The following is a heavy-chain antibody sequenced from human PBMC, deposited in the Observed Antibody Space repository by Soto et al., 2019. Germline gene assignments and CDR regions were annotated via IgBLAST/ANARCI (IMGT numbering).Heavy chain of an antibody. D-gene: IGHD1-26*01. CDR1: GFTFSSYA. CDR3: AKVSVGELPPRPGEEEEIYYYYGMDV. Sequence: GGSLRLSCAASGFTFSSYAMSWVRQAPGKGLEWVSAISGSGGSTYYADSVKGRFTISRDNSKNTLYLQMNSLRAEDTAVCYCAKVSVGELPPRPGEEEEIYYYYGMDVWGQGTTVTVSS. V-gene: IGHV3-23*01. J-gene: IGHJ6*02. CDR2: ISGSGGST.